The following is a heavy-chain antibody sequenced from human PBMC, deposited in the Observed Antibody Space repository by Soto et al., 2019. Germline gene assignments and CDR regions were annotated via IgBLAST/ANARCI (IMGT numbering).Heavy chain of an antibody. CDR1: GGSITSSNYY. Sequence: SETLSLTCTVSGGSITSSNYYWGWIRQPPGKGLEWIGSIYYSGYTYYNPSLKSRVTISVDTSKNQLSLKLSSVTAADTAVYYCAKPENTASWGNGPDYWGQGALVTVSS. J-gene: IGHJ4*02. CDR2: IYYSGYT. V-gene: IGHV4-39*01. D-gene: IGHD3-16*01. CDR3: AKPENTASWGNGPDY.